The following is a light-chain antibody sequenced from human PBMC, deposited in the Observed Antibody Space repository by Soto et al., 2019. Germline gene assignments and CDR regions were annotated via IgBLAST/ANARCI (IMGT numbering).Light chain of an antibody. CDR1: QSVSSSS. CDR2: GAS. V-gene: IGKV3-20*01. J-gene: IGKJ2*01. CDR3: QQYGSTPYT. Sequence: IVLTQSPGTVSLSPGERAILSCRASQSVSSSSLAWYQQQPGQAPRLLIYGASSRATGIPDRFSGSGSGTDFTLTSSSLEPEDFAAYYCQQYGSTPYTFGQGTKQEIK.